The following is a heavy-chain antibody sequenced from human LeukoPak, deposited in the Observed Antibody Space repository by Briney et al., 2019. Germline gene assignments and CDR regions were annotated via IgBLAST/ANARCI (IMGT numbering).Heavy chain of an antibody. Sequence: SETLSLTCTVSGDSISSYYWSWIRQPPGKGLEWIGYIYYSGSTNYNPSLKSRVTISVDTSKNQFSLKLSSVTAADTAVYYCARDGIAVAGSYWYFDLWGCGALVTVSS. J-gene: IGHJ2*01. V-gene: IGHV4-59*01. CDR3: ARDGIAVAGSYWYFDL. CDR2: IYYSGST. CDR1: GDSISSYY. D-gene: IGHD6-19*01.